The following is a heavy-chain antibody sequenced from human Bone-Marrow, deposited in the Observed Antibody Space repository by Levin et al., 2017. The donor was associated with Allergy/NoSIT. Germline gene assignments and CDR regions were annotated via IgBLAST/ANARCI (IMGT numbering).Heavy chain of an antibody. CDR2: IWDDGSYQ. D-gene: IGHD2-2*02. CDR1: GLSFSTLG. Sequence: RSGGSLRLSCVGSGLSFSTLGMNWVRQAPGKGLEWVAIIWDDGSYQYYADSVRGRFIISRDNSKNTLYLEMNSLRVDDTAVYYCASNTDAGLDVWGEGTTVTVSS. V-gene: IGHV3-33*01. CDR3: ASNTDAGLDV. J-gene: IGHJ6*04.